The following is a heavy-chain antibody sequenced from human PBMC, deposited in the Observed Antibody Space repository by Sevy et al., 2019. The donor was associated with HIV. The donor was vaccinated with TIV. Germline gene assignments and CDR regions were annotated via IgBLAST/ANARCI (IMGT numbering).Heavy chain of an antibody. J-gene: IGHJ6*02. CDR3: ARVLYDFRSDSYAEPYYYYGMDV. CDR2: IYHTGST. D-gene: IGHD3-3*01. V-gene: IGHV4-4*02. CDR1: GASITSSNW. Sequence: SETLSLTCAVSGASITSSNWWSWVRQPPGKGLEWIGEIYHTGSTNYNPSLKSRVTISLDKSKNQFSLKLSSVTAADTALYYCARVLYDFRSDSYAEPYYYYGMDVWGQGTTVTVSS.